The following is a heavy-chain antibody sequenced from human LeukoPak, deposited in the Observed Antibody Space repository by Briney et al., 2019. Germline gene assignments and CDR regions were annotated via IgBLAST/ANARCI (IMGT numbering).Heavy chain of an antibody. CDR3: ARPYCSGGSCYSGDY. J-gene: IGHJ4*02. D-gene: IGHD2-15*01. CDR2: ISSSSSYI. Sequence: GGSLRLSCAASGFTFSSYSMNWVRQAPGKGLEWVSSISSSSSYIYYADSVKGRFTISGDNAKNSLYLQMNSLRAEDTAVYYCARPYCSGGSCYSGDYWGQGTLVTVSS. V-gene: IGHV3-21*01. CDR1: GFTFSSYS.